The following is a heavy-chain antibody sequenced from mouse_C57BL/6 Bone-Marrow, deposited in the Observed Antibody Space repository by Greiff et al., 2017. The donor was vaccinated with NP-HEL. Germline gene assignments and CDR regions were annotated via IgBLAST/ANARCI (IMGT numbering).Heavy chain of an antibody. Sequence: QVQLKESGAELVKPGASVKMSCKASGYTFTTYPIEWMKQNHGKSLEWIGNFHPYNDDTKYNEKFKGKATLTVEKSSSTVYLELSRLTSDDSAVYYCARGGSYDYDDGMDYWGQGTSVTVSS. CDR3: ARGGSYDYDDGMDY. V-gene: IGHV1-47*01. J-gene: IGHJ4*01. CDR1: GYTFTTYP. D-gene: IGHD2-4*01. CDR2: FHPYNDDT.